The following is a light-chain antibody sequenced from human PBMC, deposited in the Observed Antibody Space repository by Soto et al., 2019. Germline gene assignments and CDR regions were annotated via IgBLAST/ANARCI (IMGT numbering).Light chain of an antibody. V-gene: IGLV1-51*01. Sequence: QSVLTQPPSVSAAPGQKVSISCSGSSSNIGNNFVSWFQHLPGTAPKLLIHDNNNRPSGIPDRFSGSKSGTSATLDVTGLQTGDEADYYCGTWHSSLSAVVFGGGIKLTVL. CDR3: GTWHSSLSAVV. J-gene: IGLJ2*01. CDR2: DNN. CDR1: SSNIGNNF.